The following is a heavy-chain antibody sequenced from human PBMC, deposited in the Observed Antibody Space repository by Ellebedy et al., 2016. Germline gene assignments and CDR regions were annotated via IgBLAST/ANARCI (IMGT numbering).Heavy chain of an antibody. CDR3: AGDSRGITAASTSLHY. Sequence: GGSLRLSCAVSGFIVSDNYMSWVRQAPGKGLEWVAIIYRSGSTFYPDSAKGRFTISRDNSKNTLYLHLNSLRVEDTAIYYCAGDSRGITAASTSLHYWGQGTLVTVSS. J-gene: IGHJ4*02. CDR2: IYRSGST. D-gene: IGHD6-13*01. CDR1: GFIVSDNY. V-gene: IGHV3-53*01.